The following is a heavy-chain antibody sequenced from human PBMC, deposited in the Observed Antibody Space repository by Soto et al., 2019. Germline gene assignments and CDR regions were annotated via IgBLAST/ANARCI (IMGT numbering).Heavy chain of an antibody. Sequence: SVKVSCKASGYTFTSYDINWVRQATGQGLEWMGWMNPNSGNTGYAQKFQGRVTMTRNTSISTAYMELSSLRSEDTAVYYCARGVGYSSSWYPDWFDPWGQGTLVTVSS. J-gene: IGHJ5*02. CDR2: MNPNSGNT. CDR3: ARGVGYSSSWYPDWFDP. D-gene: IGHD6-13*01. CDR1: GYTFTSYD. V-gene: IGHV1-8*01.